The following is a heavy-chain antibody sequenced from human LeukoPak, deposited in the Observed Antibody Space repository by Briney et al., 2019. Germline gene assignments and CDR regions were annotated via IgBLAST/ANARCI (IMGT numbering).Heavy chain of an antibody. CDR3: ARDEAVAGSSFDY. CDR1: GYSLSSGYY. D-gene: IGHD6-19*01. J-gene: IGHJ4*02. V-gene: IGHV4-38-2*02. Sequence: SETLSLTCAVSGYSLSSGYYWGWIRQPPGKGLEWIGSMYHSGSTYDNPSLKSRVSIVVDTSKNQFSLKLRSVTAADTAVYYCARDEAVAGSSFDYWGQGILVSVSS. CDR2: MYHSGST.